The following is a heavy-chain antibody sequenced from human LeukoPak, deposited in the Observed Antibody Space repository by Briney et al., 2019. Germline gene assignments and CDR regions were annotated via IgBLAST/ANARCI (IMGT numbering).Heavy chain of an antibody. D-gene: IGHD1-26*01. V-gene: IGHV3-11*03. CDR2: ISSSGSHT. CDR3: ARHPDGSLSLDY. CDR1: GFSFSDYY. Sequence: GGSLRLSCVSSGFSFSDYYMSWIREAPGKGLEWVSYISSSGSHTNYADSVTGRFTISRNNAKKSLHLQMNSLRAEDTAVYYCARHPDGSLSLDYWGQGTLVTVSS. J-gene: IGHJ4*02.